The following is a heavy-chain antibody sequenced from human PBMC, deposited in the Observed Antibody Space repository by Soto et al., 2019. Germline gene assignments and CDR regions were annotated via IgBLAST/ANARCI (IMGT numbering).Heavy chain of an antibody. CDR2: IYYSGST. D-gene: IGHD2-2*01. Sequence: SETLSLTCTVSGGSISSSSYYWGWIRQPPGKGLEWIGSIYYSGSTYYNPSLKSRVTISRDTSKNQFSLKLSSVTAADTAVYYCARRVPAAVYYYYYYGMDVWGQGTTVTVSS. J-gene: IGHJ6*02. CDR3: ARRVPAAVYYYYYYGMDV. V-gene: IGHV4-39*01. CDR1: GGSISSSSYY.